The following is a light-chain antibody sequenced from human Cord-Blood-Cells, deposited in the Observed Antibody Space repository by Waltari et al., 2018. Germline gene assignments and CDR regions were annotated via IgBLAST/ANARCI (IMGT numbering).Light chain of an antibody. Sequence: IQLTKSPSSLSASVRDRVTITCRASQSISSYLNWYQQKPGKAPKLLIYAASSLQSGVPSRFSGSGSGTDFTLTISSLQPEDFATYYCQQSYSTLFTFGPGTKVDIK. J-gene: IGKJ3*01. CDR2: AAS. V-gene: IGKV1-39*01. CDR1: QSISSY. CDR3: QQSYSTLFT.